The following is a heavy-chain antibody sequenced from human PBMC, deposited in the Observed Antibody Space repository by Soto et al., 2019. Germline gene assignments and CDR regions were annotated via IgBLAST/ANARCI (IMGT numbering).Heavy chain of an antibody. J-gene: IGHJ5*02. CDR1: GYSISSGYY. CDR3: ARLGPYDFWSGYRPGNWFDP. V-gene: IGHV4-38-2*01. CDR2: IYHSGST. Sequence: SETLSLTCAVSGYSISSGYYWGWSRQPPGKGLEWIGSIYHSGSTYYNPSLKSRVTISVDTSKNQFSLKLGSVTAADTAVYYCARLGPYDFWSGYRPGNWFDPWGQGTLVTVSS. D-gene: IGHD3-3*01.